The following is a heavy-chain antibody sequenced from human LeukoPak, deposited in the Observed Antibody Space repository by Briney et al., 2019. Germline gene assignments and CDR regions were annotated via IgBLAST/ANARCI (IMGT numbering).Heavy chain of an antibody. D-gene: IGHD3-22*01. V-gene: IGHV3-23*01. J-gene: IGHJ4*02. CDR1: GFTFSSYA. Sequence: PGGSLRLSCAASGFTFSSYAMSWVRQAPGKGLEWASGIGNSGNSTYYADSVKGRVTISRDNSKNTLYLQVNSLRAEDTAVYYCVGTYDTSGYVPYYFYYWGQGTLVTVSS. CDR3: VGTYDTSGYVPYYFYY. CDR2: IGNSGNST.